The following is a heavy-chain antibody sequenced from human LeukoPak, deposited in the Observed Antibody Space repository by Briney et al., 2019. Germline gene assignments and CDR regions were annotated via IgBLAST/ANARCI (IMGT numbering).Heavy chain of an antibody. V-gene: IGHV3-49*04. CDR3: TRDQTPYY. J-gene: IGHJ4*02. CDR1: GFTFGDYA. CDR2: IASETYGGTA. Sequence: GGSLRLSCTASGFTFGDYAMAWVRQAPGKGLEWVGFIASETYGGTAEYAASVKGRFIISRDDSKSIAYLQMNSLKTEDTAVYYCTRDQTPYYWGQGTLVTVSS.